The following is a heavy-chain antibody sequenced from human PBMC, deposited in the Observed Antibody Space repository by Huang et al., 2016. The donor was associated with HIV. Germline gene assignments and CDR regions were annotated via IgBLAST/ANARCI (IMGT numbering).Heavy chain of an antibody. D-gene: IGHD2-15*01. V-gene: IGHV2-5*02. CDR3: AHRRVAAAPFFFDI. Sequence: QITLKESGPTLVKPTQALTLTCTFSGISFSTSGVGVGWVRQPPGKALEWLAHMYWDDDKRYSASLKSRLTISKDTSENRVVLTMTNVDPGDTATYYCAHRRVAAAPFFFDIWGPGVLVIVSS. CDR2: MYWDDDK. J-gene: IGHJ4*02. CDR1: GISFSTSGVG.